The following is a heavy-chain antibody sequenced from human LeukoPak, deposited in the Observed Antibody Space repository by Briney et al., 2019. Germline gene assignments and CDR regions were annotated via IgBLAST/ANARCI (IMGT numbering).Heavy chain of an antibody. CDR3: ARLSGYHWESFYDY. CDR2: LFNNGNT. CDR1: GSLISNGYS. Sequence: SETLSLTCSVSGSLISNGYSWGWVRQPPGKGLEWIGTLFNNGNTYYNPSLRSRVTISVDTSKNQFSLKLRSVTAADTAVYYCARLSGYHWESFYDYWGQGTLVTVSS. V-gene: IGHV4-38-2*02. J-gene: IGHJ4*02. D-gene: IGHD5-12*01.